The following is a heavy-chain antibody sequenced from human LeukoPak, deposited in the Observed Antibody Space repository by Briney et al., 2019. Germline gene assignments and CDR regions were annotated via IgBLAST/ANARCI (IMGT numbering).Heavy chain of an antibody. CDR2: ISKSDGTT. J-gene: IGHJ4*02. CDR3: ARDLRYDSSGYYYRQD. D-gene: IGHD3-22*01. Sequence: GGSLRLSCAASGITSSDNFMSWIRQAPGKGLEWISYISKSDGTTYYADTVKGRFTISRDSAKKSVYLYMNSLRAEDTAVYYCARDLRYDSSGYYYRQDWGQGTLVTVSS. CDR1: GITSSDNF. V-gene: IGHV3-11*04.